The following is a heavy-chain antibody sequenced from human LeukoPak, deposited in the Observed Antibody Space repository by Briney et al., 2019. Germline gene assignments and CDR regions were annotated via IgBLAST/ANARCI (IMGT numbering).Heavy chain of an antibody. CDR1: RFTFSSLA. V-gene: IGHV3-30*04. CDR3: ARPRVGHVPSAEDY. J-gene: IGHJ4*02. Sequence: GGSLRLSCPASRFTFSSLAIRCDRQAPGKGLEWMAVISYDGTHKFYADSVKGRFTISRDNSKNTLYLQMNSLRAEDTAMYYWARPRVGHVPSAEDYWGQGTLVTVSS. CDR2: ISYDGTHK. D-gene: IGHD2-2*01.